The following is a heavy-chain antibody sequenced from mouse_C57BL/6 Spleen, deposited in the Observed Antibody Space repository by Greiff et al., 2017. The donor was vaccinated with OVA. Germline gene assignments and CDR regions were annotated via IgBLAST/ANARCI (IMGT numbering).Heavy chain of an antibody. CDR2: INPNNGGT. Sequence: VQLQQSGPELVKPGASVKIPCKASGYTFPDYNMDWVKQSHGKSLEWIGDINPNNGGTIYNQKFKGKATLTVDKSSSTAYMELRSLTSEDTAVDYCARECYGISYGFAYWGQGTLVTVSA. D-gene: IGHD1-1*01. J-gene: IGHJ3*01. V-gene: IGHV1-18*01. CDR1: GYTFPDYN. CDR3: ARECYGISYGFAY.